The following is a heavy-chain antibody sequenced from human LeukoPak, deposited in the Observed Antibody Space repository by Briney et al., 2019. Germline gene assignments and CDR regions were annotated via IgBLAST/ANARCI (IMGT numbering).Heavy chain of an antibody. Sequence: SVKVSCKASGGTFSSYAISWVRQAPGQGLEWMGGIIPIFGTANYAQKFQGRVTITADESTSTAYMELSSLRSEDTAVYHCARDLSGSYSGGYFDYWGQGTLVTVSS. V-gene: IGHV1-69*13. CDR1: GGTFSSYA. J-gene: IGHJ4*02. D-gene: IGHD3-10*01. CDR2: IIPIFGTA. CDR3: ARDLSGSYSGGYFDY.